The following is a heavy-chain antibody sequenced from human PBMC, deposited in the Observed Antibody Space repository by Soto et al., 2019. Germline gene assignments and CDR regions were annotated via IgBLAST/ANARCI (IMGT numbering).Heavy chain of an antibody. CDR3: ARDRTDDYGDYYYYYKDV. Sequence: ASVKVSCKASVYTFTSYAINWVRQAPGQGLEWMGWINTNTGNPTYAQGFTGRFVFSLDTSVSTAYLQICSLKAEDTAVYYCARDRTDDYGDYYYYYKDVWGKGITVTVSS. D-gene: IGHD4-17*01. V-gene: IGHV7-4-1*01. CDR1: VYTFTSYA. CDR2: INTNTGNP. J-gene: IGHJ6*03.